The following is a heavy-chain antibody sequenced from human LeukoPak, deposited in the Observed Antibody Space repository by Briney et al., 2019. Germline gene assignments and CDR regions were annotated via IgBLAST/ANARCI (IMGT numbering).Heavy chain of an antibody. CDR2: ISPSGTTM. V-gene: IGHV3-48*03. CDR1: GFGFSSYD. D-gene: IGHD6-13*01. CDR3: ARESLLFAGRGGQFDY. J-gene: IGHJ4*02. Sequence: GGSLRLSCAASGFGFSSYDFNWVRQAPGKGLEWISYISPSGTTMHYADSVKGRFTISKDNAKNSVYLQMNSLRVEDTGLYYCARESLLFAGRGGQFDYWGQGTLVTVSS.